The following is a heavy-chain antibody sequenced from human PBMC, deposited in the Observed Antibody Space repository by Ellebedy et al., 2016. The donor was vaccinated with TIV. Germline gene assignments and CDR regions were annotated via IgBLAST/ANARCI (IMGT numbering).Heavy chain of an antibody. V-gene: IGHV1-69*13. CDR3: ARGKQVPSHYYYGMDV. D-gene: IGHD7-27*01. Sequence: AASVKVSCKASGGTFSTYAVSWVRQAPGQGLEWMGGINPVFGGTDYAQKFQGRVTFTADESTSTVYMDLSSVRSEDTAVYYCARGKQVPSHYYYGMDVWGPGTTVTVSS. J-gene: IGHJ6*02. CDR2: INPVFGGT. CDR1: GGTFSTYA.